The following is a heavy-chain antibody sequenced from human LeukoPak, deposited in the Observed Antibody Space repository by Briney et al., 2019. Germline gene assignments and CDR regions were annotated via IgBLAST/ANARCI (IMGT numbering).Heavy chain of an antibody. CDR1: GYTFTSYD. D-gene: IGHD3-10*01. Sequence: ASVKLSCKASGYTFTSYDINWVRQATGQGLEWMGWMNPNRGNTGYAQKFQGRVTMTRNTSITTAYMELSSLRSEATAVYYCARGYYKGVRGVLSRLNWFDPWGQGTLVTVSS. CDR2: MNPNRGNT. CDR3: ARGYYKGVRGVLSRLNWFDP. V-gene: IGHV1-8*01. J-gene: IGHJ5*02.